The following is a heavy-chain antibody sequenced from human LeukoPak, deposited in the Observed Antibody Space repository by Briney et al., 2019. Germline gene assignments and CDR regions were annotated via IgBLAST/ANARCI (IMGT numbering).Heavy chain of an antibody. CDR3: AKDIRRGYYGSGSYYNY. Sequence: GGSLRLSCAASGFTFDDYAMHWVRQAPGKGLEWVSGISWNSGSIGYADSVKGRFTISRDNAKNSLYLQMNSLRAEDTALYYCAKDIRRGYYGSGSYYNYWGQGTLVTVSS. V-gene: IGHV3-9*01. CDR2: ISWNSGSI. CDR1: GFTFDDYA. J-gene: IGHJ4*02. D-gene: IGHD3-10*01.